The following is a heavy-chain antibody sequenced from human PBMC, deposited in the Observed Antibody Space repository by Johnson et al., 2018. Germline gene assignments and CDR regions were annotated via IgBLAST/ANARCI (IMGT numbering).Heavy chain of an antibody. J-gene: IGHJ1*01. D-gene: IGHD3-22*01. CDR3: AHGRYYYDPQH. Sequence: VQLVQSGGDLVQPGGSLRLSCAASGFTFSNYAMSWVRQAPGKGLEWVSGISSSGGSTYYADSVKGRFTISRDNSKNTLYLQMNSLGAEDTAVYYCAHGRYYYDPQHWGQGTLVTVSS. CDR2: ISSSGGST. CDR1: GFTFSNYA. V-gene: IGHV3-23*04.